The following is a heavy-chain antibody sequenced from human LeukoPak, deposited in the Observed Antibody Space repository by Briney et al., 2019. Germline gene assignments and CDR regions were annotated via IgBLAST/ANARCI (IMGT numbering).Heavy chain of an antibody. V-gene: IGHV3-21*01. J-gene: IGHJ4*02. CDR3: ARGEGPSTLDY. CDR2: TRSSNGHI. Sequence: GGSLRLSCAASGFTFTSYGMNWVRQAPGKGLEWVSITRSSNGHIYYADSVKGRFTISRDKAKKSLYLQMNSLRAEDTAVYYCARGEGPSTLDYWGQGTLVTVSS. D-gene: IGHD3-3*02. CDR1: GFTFTSYG.